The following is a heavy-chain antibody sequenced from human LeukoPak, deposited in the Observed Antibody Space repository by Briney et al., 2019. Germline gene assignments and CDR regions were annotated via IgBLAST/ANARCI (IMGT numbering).Heavy chain of an antibody. V-gene: IGHV1-69*13. D-gene: IGHD6-13*01. CDR2: IIPIFGTA. CDR3: ARGIASGWYVALDY. J-gene: IGHJ4*02. Sequence: VASVKVSCKVSGYTLTELSMHWVRQAPGQGLEWMGGIIPIFGTANYAQKFQGRVTITADESTSTAYMELSSLRSEDTAVYYCARGIASGWYVALDYWGQGTLVTVSS. CDR1: GYTLTELS.